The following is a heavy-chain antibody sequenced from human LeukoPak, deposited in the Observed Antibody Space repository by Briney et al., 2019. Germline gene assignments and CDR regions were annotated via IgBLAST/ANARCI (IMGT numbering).Heavy chain of an antibody. CDR2: ILHSGST. V-gene: IGHV4-34*12. CDR1: GFTFSSYS. CDR3: GRNAAYCIDC. Sequence: GSLRLSCAASGFTFSSYSMNWVRQSPGKGLEWIGEILHSGSTNYNPSLKSRVTISLDTSNNQFSLRLTSVTAADTAMYYCGRNAAYCIDCWGQGILVTVSS. D-gene: IGHD3-9*01. J-gene: IGHJ1*01.